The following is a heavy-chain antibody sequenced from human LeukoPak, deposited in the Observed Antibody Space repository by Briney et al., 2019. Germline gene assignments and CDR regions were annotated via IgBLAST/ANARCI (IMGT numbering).Heavy chain of an antibody. Sequence: ASVKVSGKASGYTFTSYGISWVRQAPGQGLEWMGWISAYNGNTNYAQKLQGRVTMTTDTSTSTAYMELRSLRSDDTAVYYCAREDILTGSSSAEYFQHWGQGTLVTVSS. J-gene: IGHJ1*01. CDR2: ISAYNGNT. V-gene: IGHV1-18*04. CDR3: AREDILTGSSSAEYFQH. CDR1: GYTFTSYG. D-gene: IGHD3-9*01.